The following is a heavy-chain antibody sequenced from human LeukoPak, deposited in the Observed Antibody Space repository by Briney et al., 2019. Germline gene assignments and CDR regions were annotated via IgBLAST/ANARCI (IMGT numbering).Heavy chain of an antibody. CDR2: IYYSGST. J-gene: IGHJ4*02. D-gene: IGHD5-18*01. Sequence: PSETLSLTCTVSGGSISSYYWSWIRQPPGKGRDWSGYIYYSGSTNYNPSLKSRVTISVDTSKNQFSLKLSSVTAADTAVYYCASAGGYSYGSFDYWGQGTLVTVSS. CDR3: ASAGGYSYGSFDY. CDR1: GGSISSYY. V-gene: IGHV4-59*01.